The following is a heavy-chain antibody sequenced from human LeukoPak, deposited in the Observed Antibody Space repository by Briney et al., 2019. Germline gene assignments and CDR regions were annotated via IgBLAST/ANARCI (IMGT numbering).Heavy chain of an antibody. V-gene: IGHV3-30-3*01. Sequence: PGGSLRLSCAASGFTFSSYAMHWVRQAPGKGLEWVAVIPYDGSNKYYADSVKGRFTISRDNSKNTLYLQMTSLRAEDTAVYYCARDSINCSSTSCYRYYYYGMDVWGQGTTVTVSS. CDR1: GFTFSSYA. J-gene: IGHJ6*02. D-gene: IGHD2-2*02. CDR3: ARDSINCSSTSCYRYYYYGMDV. CDR2: IPYDGSNK.